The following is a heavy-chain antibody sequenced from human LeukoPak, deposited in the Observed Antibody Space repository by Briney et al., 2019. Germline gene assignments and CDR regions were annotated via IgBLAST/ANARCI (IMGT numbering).Heavy chain of an antibody. V-gene: IGHV3-74*01. Sequence: GGSLRLSCATSAFTFSSYWMHWVRQAPGKGLVWVSRINSDGSSRSYADYVKGRFTISRDDAKNTLYLQMSSLSVDDTAIYYCTRGSPGYSSSWLDFWGQGILSPSPQ. CDR3: TRGSPGYSSSWLDF. D-gene: IGHD6-13*01. CDR1: AFTFSSYW. CDR2: INSDGSSR. J-gene: IGHJ4*02.